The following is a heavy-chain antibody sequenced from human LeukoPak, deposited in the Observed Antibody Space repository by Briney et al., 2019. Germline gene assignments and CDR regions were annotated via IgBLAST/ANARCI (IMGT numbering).Heavy chain of an antibody. V-gene: IGHV4-34*01. CDR2: INHSGST. CDR3: ARGWRITMVRGVIFDP. Sequence: SETLSLTCAVYGVSFSGYYWSWLRQPPGKGLEWIGEINHSGSTNYNPSLKSRVTISVDTSKNQFSLKLSSVTAADTAVYYCARGWRITMVRGVIFDPWGQGTLVTVSS. D-gene: IGHD3-10*01. CDR1: GVSFSGYY. J-gene: IGHJ5*02.